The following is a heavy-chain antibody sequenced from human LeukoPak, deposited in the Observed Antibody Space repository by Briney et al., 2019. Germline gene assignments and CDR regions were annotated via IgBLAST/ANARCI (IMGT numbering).Heavy chain of an antibody. D-gene: IGHD6-13*01. Sequence: PSETLSLTCTVSGGSISSYYWSWIRQPPGKGLEWIGYIYSSVTTNYNPSLKSRVTISVDTSKNQFSLKLSSVTAADTAVYYCARGVYIAAAQYGYWGQGTLVTVSS. CDR1: GGSISSYY. J-gene: IGHJ4*02. CDR3: ARGVYIAAAQYGY. V-gene: IGHV4-59*01. CDR2: IYSSVTT.